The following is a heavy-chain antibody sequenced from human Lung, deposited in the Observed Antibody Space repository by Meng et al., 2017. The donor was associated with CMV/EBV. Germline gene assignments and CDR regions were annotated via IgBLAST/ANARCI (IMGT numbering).Heavy chain of an antibody. J-gene: IGHJ6*02. Sequence: GGSLRLXCAASGFSFSSYAMNWVRQAPGRGMEWVSLIYSGGSDTYHVDSVKGRFTISRDDSKNTLYLQMHSLAADDTAIYYCAKVYTSTNWGYYYGMDVWGQGXTVTVSS. D-gene: IGHD2-2*01. V-gene: IGHV3-23*03. CDR3: AKVYTSTNWGYYYGMDV. CDR1: GFSFSSYA. CDR2: IYSGGSDT.